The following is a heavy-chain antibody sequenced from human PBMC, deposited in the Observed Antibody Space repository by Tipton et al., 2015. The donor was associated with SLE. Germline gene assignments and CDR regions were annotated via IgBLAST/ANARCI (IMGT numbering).Heavy chain of an antibody. Sequence: TLSLTCTVSGGSISSYYWNWIRQHPGKGLEWIGYIYYSGSTDYNPSLKSRVIISVDTSKNQFSLKLTSVTAADTAVYYCARGSNGWYPHEYFPHWGQGTLVTVSS. CDR3: ARGSNGWYPHEYFPH. D-gene: IGHD6-19*01. J-gene: IGHJ1*01. V-gene: IGHV4-31*03. CDR1: GGSISSYY. CDR2: IYYSGST.